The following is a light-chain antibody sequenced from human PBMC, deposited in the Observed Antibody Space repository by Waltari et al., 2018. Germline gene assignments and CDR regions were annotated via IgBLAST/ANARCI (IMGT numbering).Light chain of an antibody. CDR3: SLYMGSGIWV. CDR1: SGSVSATSY. Sequence: QTVVTQEPSLSVSPGGTVTLTCALSSGSVSATSYSTWYQQIPGQAPRTLVYKTNSRSSGVPDRFSGSILGNKVALTITGAQADDESDYYCSLYMGSGIWVFGGGTKLTVL. J-gene: IGLJ3*02. CDR2: KTN. V-gene: IGLV8-61*01.